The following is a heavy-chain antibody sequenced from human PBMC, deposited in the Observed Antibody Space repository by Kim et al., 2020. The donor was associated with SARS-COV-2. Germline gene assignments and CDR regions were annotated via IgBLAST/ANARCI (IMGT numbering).Heavy chain of an antibody. D-gene: IGHD2-2*01. Sequence: SGKGRLTISRDNSKNTLYLQMNSLRAEDTAVYYCAKEGEYSTPPNDAFDIWGQGTMVTVSS. V-gene: IGHV3-23*01. J-gene: IGHJ3*02. CDR3: AKEGEYSTPPNDAFDI.